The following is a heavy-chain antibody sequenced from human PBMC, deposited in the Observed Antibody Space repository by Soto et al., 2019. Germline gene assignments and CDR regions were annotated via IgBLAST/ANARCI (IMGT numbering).Heavy chain of an antibody. D-gene: IGHD1-26*01. Sequence: SVKVSCKASGGTFSSYAISWVRQAPGQGLEWKGGIIPIFGTANYAQKFQGRVTITADKSTSTAYMELSSLRSEDTAVYYCARDPSYSGSYWFDPWGQGTLVTVS. J-gene: IGHJ5*02. CDR1: GGTFSSYA. CDR2: IIPIFGTA. V-gene: IGHV1-69*06. CDR3: ARDPSYSGSYWFDP.